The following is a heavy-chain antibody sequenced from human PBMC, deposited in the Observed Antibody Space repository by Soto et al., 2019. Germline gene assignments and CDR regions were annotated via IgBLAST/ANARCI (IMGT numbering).Heavy chain of an antibody. CDR3: ARAPLISIFFAYGMDV. D-gene: IGHD3-3*02. CDR1: GGSISSGGYY. Sequence: QVQLQESGPGLVKPSQTLSLTCTVSGGSISSGGYYWTWIRQHPGKGREWIGYIYYSEKTYYNPSPKTRVTRSVDTSKNQFSLKLSSVTAADTAVYYWARAPLISIFFAYGMDVWGQGTTVTVSS. CDR2: IYYSEKT. J-gene: IGHJ6*02. V-gene: IGHV4-31*03.